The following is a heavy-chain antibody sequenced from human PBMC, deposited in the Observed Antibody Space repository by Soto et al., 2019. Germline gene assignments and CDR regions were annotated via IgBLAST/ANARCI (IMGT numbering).Heavy chain of an antibody. J-gene: IGHJ3*01. CDR3: AKDTVGGYSFWSGYYSDGLDV. V-gene: IGHV3-23*01. Sequence: EVKLLESGGGLAQPGGSLRLSCVGSGFTFDSYAISWVRQAPGKGLQWISAISGNGAGTDYAHSVKGRFPISRDNSKTTVHLQMNSLRAEDTALYYCAKDTVGGYSFWSGYYSDGLDVWGQGTMVTVSS. CDR1: GFTFDSYA. D-gene: IGHD3-3*01. CDR2: ISGNGAGT.